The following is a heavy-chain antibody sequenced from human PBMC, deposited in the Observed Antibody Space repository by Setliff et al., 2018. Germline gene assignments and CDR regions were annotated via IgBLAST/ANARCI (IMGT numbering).Heavy chain of an antibody. D-gene: IGHD2-2*01. V-gene: IGHV4-34*01. Sequence: SETLSLTCAVYGGSFSGYYWSWIRQPPGKGLEWIGEINHSGSTNYNPSLKSRVTIAVDTSKNQFSLKLSSVTAADTAVYYCARKSRNIVVVPAAVIYYYYYYMDVWGKGTTVTVSS. CDR1: GGSFSGYY. J-gene: IGHJ6*03. CDR3: ARKSRNIVVVPAAVIYYYYYYMDV. CDR2: INHSGST.